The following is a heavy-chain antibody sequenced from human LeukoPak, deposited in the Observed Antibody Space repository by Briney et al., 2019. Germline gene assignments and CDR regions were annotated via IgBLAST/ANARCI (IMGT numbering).Heavy chain of an antibody. CDR2: INPNSGGT. V-gene: IGHV1-2*06. CDR1: GYTFTGYY. J-gene: IGHJ6*03. CDR3: ARDGVTIFGVLVHYYHYYYMDV. D-gene: IGHD3-3*01. Sequence: ASVKVSCKASGYTFTGYYMHWVRQAPGQGLEWMGRINPNSGGTNYAQKFQGRVTMTRDTSISTAYMEVSRLRSDDTAVYYCARDGVTIFGVLVHYYHYYYMDVWGKGTTVTVSS.